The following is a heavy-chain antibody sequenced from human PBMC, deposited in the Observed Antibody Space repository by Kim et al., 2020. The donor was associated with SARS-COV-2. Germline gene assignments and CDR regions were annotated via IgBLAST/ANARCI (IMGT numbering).Heavy chain of an antibody. D-gene: IGHD6-13*01. CDR2: ISGSGGST. Sequence: GGSLRLSCAASGFTFSSYAMSWVRQAPGKGLEWGSAISGSGGSTYYADSVKGRFTISRDNSKNTLYLQMNSLRAEDTAVYYCAKIEMSSSSWYEYRDYYYYYGMDVWGQGTTVTVSS. CDR3: AKIEMSSSSWYEYRDYYYYYGMDV. J-gene: IGHJ6*02. CDR1: GFTFSSYA. V-gene: IGHV3-23*01.